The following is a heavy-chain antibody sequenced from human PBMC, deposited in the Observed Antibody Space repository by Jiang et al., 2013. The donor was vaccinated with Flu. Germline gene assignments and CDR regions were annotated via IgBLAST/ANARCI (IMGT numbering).Heavy chain of an antibody. CDR1: GGSFSGYY. CDR2: INHSGST. CDR3: ARGRGYYDSSGYYYVYFDY. D-gene: IGHD3-22*01. Sequence: RLLKPSETLSLTCAVYGGSFSGYYWSWIRQPPGKGLEWIGEINHSGSTNYNPSLKSRVTISVDTSKNQFSLKLSSVTAADTAVYYCARGRGYYDSSGYYYVYFDYWGQGTLVTV. J-gene: IGHJ4*02. V-gene: IGHV4-34*01.